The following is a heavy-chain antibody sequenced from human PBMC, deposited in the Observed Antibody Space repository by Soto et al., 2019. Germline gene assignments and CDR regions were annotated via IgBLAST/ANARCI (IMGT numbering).Heavy chain of an antibody. D-gene: IGHD6-13*01. Sequence: QIQLVQSGTEVKKPGATVRVSCKASGYTFISYGISWVRQAPGQGLEWMGWISTYNVKKNYAQKFQGRVTRATDTTTSQPTMALRRLRPDETAVYYCARAGYSTSWLGLLGTGDPGVHIAYWGKGTQVNVSS. CDR2: ISTYNVKK. CDR1: GYTFISYG. CDR3: ARAGYSTSWLGLLGTGDPGVHIAY. V-gene: IGHV1-18*01. J-gene: IGHJ4*02.